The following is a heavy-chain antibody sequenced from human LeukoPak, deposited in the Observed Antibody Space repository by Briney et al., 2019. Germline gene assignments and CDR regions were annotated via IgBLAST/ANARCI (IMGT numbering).Heavy chain of an antibody. Sequence: PSETLSLTCAVSGGSISSGGYSWSWIRQPPGKGLEWIGYIYYSGSTYYNPSLKSRVTISVDTSKNQFSLRLSSVTAADTAVYYCATSPSRDDDAFDIWGQGTMVTVSS. CDR1: GGSISSGGYS. CDR3: ATSPSRDDDAFDI. CDR2: IYYSGST. V-gene: IGHV4-30-4*07. D-gene: IGHD2-2*01. J-gene: IGHJ3*02.